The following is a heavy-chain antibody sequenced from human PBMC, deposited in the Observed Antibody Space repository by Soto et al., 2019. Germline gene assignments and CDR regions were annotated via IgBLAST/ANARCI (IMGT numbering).Heavy chain of an antibody. CDR3: AREYVTGHYDSSGYHYYFDY. J-gene: IGHJ4*02. CDR1: GFSFTTSG. Sequence: SVKVSCKASGFSFTTSGFSWVRQAPGQGLEWMGGIIPIFGTAHYAQKFQGRVTITADESTSTAYMELSSLRSEDTAVYYCAREYVTGHYDSSGYHYYFDYWGQGTLVTVSS. D-gene: IGHD3-22*01. V-gene: IGHV1-69*13. CDR2: IIPIFGTA.